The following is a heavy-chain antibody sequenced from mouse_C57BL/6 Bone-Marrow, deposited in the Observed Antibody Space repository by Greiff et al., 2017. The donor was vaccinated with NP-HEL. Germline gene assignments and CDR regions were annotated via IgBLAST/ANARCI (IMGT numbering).Heavy chain of an antibody. V-gene: IGHV1-18*01. CDR2: INPNNGGT. CDR1: GYTFTDYN. Sequence: VQLQQSGPELVKPGASVKIPCKASGYTFTDYNMDWVKQSHGKSLEWIGDINPNNGGTIYNQKFKGKATLTVDKSSSTAYMELRSLTSEDTAVYYCARSGFYYYGSSYFYWYFDVWGTGTTVTVSS. CDR3: ARSGFYYYGSSYFYWYFDV. D-gene: IGHD1-1*01. J-gene: IGHJ1*03.